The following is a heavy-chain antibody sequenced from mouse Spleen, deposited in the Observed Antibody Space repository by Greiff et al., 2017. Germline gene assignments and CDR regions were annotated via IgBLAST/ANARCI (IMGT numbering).Heavy chain of an antibody. J-gene: IGHJ2*01. CDR3: ARNHRYLDY. V-gene: IGHV1-69*01. CDR1: GYTFTSYW. Sequence: VQLQQSGAELVMPGASVKLSCKASGYTFTSYWMHWVKQRPGQGLEWIGEIDPSDSYTNYNQKFKGKATLTVDKSSSTAYMQLSSLTSEDSAVYYCARNHRYLDYWGQGTTLTVSS. CDR2: IDPSDSYT. D-gene: IGHD2-14*01.